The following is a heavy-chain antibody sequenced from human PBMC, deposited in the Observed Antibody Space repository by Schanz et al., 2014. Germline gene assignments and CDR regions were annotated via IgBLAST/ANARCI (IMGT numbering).Heavy chain of an antibody. CDR2: INTNTGNP. D-gene: IGHD3-10*01. CDR1: GYTFTNYA. J-gene: IGHJ4*02. Sequence: QVQLVQSGSELKKPGASVKVSCKASGYTFTNYAINWVRQAPGQGIEWMGWINTNTGNPKYAKAFTGCFLFSLDTSVNMEYLQISSLEADDTAVYYCARRGIRGVFSSFDYWGLGTLVTVSS. CDR3: ARRGIRGVFSSFDY. V-gene: IGHV7-4-1*04.